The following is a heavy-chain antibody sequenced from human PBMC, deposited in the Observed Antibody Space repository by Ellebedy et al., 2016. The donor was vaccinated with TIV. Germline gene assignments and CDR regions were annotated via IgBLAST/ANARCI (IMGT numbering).Heavy chain of an antibody. J-gene: IGHJ6*02. CDR2: INHSGST. CDR1: GGSFSGYY. Sequence: SETLSLXCAVYGGSFSGYYWSWIRQPPGKGLEWIGEINHSGSTNYNPSLKSRVTISVDTSKNQFSLKLSSVTAADTAVYYCARGRSVRGVIQYIYYYYGMDVWGQGTTVTVSS. CDR3: ARGRSVRGVIQYIYYYYGMDV. V-gene: IGHV4-34*01. D-gene: IGHD3-10*01.